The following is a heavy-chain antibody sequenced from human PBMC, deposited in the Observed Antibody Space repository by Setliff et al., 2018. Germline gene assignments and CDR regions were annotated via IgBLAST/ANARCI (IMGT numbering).Heavy chain of an antibody. Sequence: AGGSLRLSCVTSGFTFSTYWMHWVRQAPGQGLVWVARISTDGSSITYADSVKGRFTISRDNARNTLYLQMNSLTAEDTAVYYCARVGSKPQLGWFDPWGQGTLVTVSS. J-gene: IGHJ5*02. V-gene: IGHV3-74*03. CDR3: ARVGSKPQLGWFDP. CDR1: GFTFSTYW. CDR2: ISTDGSSI. D-gene: IGHD1-26*01.